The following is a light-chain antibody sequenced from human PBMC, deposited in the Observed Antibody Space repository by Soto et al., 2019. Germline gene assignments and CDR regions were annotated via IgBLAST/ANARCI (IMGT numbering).Light chain of an antibody. CDR3: QQRSNFPT. V-gene: IGKV3-11*01. CDR2: DAS. Sequence: EIVLTQSPGTLSLSPGERATLSCRASQSVSSNLAWYQQKPGQAPRLLISDASTRATGIPARFSGSGSGTEFTLTISSLEPEDFAVYYCQQRSNFPTFGQGTRLEIK. CDR1: QSVSSN. J-gene: IGKJ5*01.